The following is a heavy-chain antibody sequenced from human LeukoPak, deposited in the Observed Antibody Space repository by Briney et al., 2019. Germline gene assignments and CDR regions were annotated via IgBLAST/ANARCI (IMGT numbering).Heavy chain of an antibody. J-gene: IGHJ4*02. CDR3: ARVNPGLRYFGY. CDR2: INHSGGT. V-gene: IGHV4-34*01. D-gene: IGHD3-9*01. CDR1: SGSFSGYY. Sequence: SEPLSLICAGNSGSFSGYYWSRIPPTPGKGIEWIGEINHSGGTNYNPSLKSRVTISVDTSKNQFSRKLSSVTAADTAVYYCARVNPGLRYFGYWGQGTLVTVSS.